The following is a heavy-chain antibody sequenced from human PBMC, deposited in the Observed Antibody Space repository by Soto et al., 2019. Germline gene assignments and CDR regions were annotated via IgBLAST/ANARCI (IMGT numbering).Heavy chain of an antibody. J-gene: IGHJ5*01. CDR1: GGSFSGYY. CDR3: ARGGVRGVVGICLNWFDT. CDR2: INHSGST. V-gene: IGHV4-34*01. D-gene: IGHD3-10*01. Sequence: QVQLQQWGAGLLKPSETLSLTCAVYGGSFSGYYWSWIRQPPGKGLEWIGEINHSGSTNYNPSLKSRFTISVDTSKTQFSLKLSSVTAADTAVYYCARGGVRGVVGICLNWFDTWGHGTLVTVSA.